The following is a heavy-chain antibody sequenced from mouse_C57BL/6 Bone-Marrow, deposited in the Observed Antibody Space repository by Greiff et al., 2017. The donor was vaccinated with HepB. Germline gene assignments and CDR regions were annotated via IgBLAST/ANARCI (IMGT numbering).Heavy chain of an antibody. V-gene: IGHV2-2*01. Sequence: QVQLQQSGPGLVQPSQCLSITCTVSGFSFTSYGVHWVRQSPGKGLEWLGVIWSGGSTDYNAAFISRLSISKDNSKSQVFFKMNSLQADDTAIDYWGRNSLHYCDVWGTGTTVTVSA. D-gene: IGHD6-1*01. CDR1: GFSFTSYG. CDR2: IWSGGST. J-gene: IGHJ1*03. CDR3: GRNSLHYCDV.